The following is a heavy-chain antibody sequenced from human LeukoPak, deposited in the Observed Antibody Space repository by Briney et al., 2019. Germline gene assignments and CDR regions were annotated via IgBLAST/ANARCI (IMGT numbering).Heavy chain of an antibody. Sequence: GGSLRLSCAASGFTFSSYSMNWVRQAPGKGLEWVATIKDDGSDKYYVDSVKGRFTISRDNAKNSLYLEMNSLRADDTAVYYCARGGVTMITYWGQGTLVTVSS. CDR2: IKDDGSDK. CDR1: GFTFSSYS. D-gene: IGHD3-22*01. V-gene: IGHV3-7*05. CDR3: ARGGVTMITY. J-gene: IGHJ4*02.